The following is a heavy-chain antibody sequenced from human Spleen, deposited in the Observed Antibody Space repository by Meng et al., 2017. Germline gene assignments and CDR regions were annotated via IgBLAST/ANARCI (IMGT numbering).Heavy chain of an antibody. J-gene: IGHJ4*02. D-gene: IGHD6-13*01. CDR1: GYIFTTYG. CDR2: INTNTGNP. CDR3: ARGELGIAHR. V-gene: IGHV7-4-1*02. Sequence: VKSGVEFKNAGASVKISCKASGYIFTTYGVNWVRQAPGQGPEWMGWINTNTGNPTYAQGFTGRFVFSLDTSASTAYLQISSLKAEDTAVYFCARGELGIAHRWGRGTLVTVSS.